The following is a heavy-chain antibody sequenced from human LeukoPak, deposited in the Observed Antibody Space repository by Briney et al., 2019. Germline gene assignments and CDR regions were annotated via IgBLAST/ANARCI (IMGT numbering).Heavy chain of an antibody. V-gene: IGHV4-59*12. J-gene: IGHJ4*02. CDR3: ARGCSNYDFWSGYYHDY. Sequence: SETLSLTCTVSGGSISSYYWSWIRQPPGKGLEWIGYIYYSGSTNYNPSLKSRVTISVDTSKNQFSLKLSSVTAADTAVYYCARGCSNYDFWSGYYHDYWGQGTLVTVSS. CDR1: GGSISSYY. CDR2: IYYSGST. D-gene: IGHD3-3*01.